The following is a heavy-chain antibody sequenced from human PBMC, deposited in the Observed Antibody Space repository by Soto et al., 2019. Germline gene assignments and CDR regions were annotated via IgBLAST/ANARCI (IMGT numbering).Heavy chain of an antibody. CDR1: GESASSNNAA. Sequence: PSQTLSLTCAISGESASSNNAAWNWIRQSPSRGLEWLGRTYYRSRWYNDYALSVKSRISINPDTSKNQFSLQLNSVTPEDTAVYYCGREYYDSSGSTAFNVWGQGTMVTVSS. D-gene: IGHD3-22*01. V-gene: IGHV6-1*01. CDR2: TYYRSRWYN. J-gene: IGHJ3*01. CDR3: GREYYDSSGSTAFNV.